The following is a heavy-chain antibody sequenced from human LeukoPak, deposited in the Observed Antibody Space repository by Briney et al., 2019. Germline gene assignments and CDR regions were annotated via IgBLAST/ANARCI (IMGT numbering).Heavy chain of an antibody. Sequence: GGSLRLSCAASGFTFSSYGMHWVRQAPGKGLEWVAFIRYDGSNKYYADSVKGRFTTSRDNSKNTLYLQMNSLRAEDTAVYYCAKDHFYDYIDAFDIWGQGTMVTVSS. CDR2: IRYDGSNK. D-gene: IGHD4-11*01. CDR3: AKDHFYDYIDAFDI. V-gene: IGHV3-30*02. CDR1: GFTFSSYG. J-gene: IGHJ3*02.